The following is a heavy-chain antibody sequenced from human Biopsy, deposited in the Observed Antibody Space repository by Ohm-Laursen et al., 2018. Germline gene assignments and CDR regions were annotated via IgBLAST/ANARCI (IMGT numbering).Heavy chain of an antibody. CDR2: FAPENGKT. Sequence: ASVKVSCKASGYAVTEFSMHWVRQAPGKGLEWMGGFAPENGKTIYAQKFQGRVTMTEDTSTDTAYMELSSLRSEDTAVYYCAADMNVWNVNYWGQGTQVTVSS. J-gene: IGHJ4*02. D-gene: IGHD1-1*01. CDR1: GYAVTEFS. V-gene: IGHV1-24*01. CDR3: AADMNVWNVNY.